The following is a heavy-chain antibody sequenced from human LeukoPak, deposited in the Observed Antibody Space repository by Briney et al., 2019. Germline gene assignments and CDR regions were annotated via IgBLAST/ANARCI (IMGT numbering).Heavy chain of an antibody. CDR2: ISSSSSYI. CDR3: ARGTYSNWDFDY. CDR1: GFTFSSYS. Sequence: PGGSLRLSCAASGFTFSSYSMNWVRQAPGKGLEWVSSISSSSSYIYYADSVKGRFTISRDNAKNSLYLQMNSLRAEDTAVYYCARGTYSNWDFDYWGQGTLVTVSS. D-gene: IGHD4-11*01. V-gene: IGHV3-21*01. J-gene: IGHJ4*02.